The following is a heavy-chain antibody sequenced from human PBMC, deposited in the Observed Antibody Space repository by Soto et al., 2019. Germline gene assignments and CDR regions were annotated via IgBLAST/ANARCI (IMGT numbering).Heavy chain of an antibody. CDR2: INHSGST. CDR1: GGSFSFYY. J-gene: IGHJ4*02. V-gene: IGHV4-34*01. D-gene: IGHD3-22*01. CDR3: ATRFYDSSGYYLFSFDS. Sequence: PSETLSLTCAVSGGSFSFYYWSWIRQPPGKELEWIGEINHSGSTNYNSSLKSRVTISVDTSKNQFSLKLSSVTAADTAVYYCATRFYDSSGYYLFSFDSWGQGTLVTVSS.